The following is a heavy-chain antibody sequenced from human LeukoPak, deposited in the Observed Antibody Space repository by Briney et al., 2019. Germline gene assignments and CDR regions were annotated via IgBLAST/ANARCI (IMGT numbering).Heavy chain of an antibody. J-gene: IGHJ5*02. Sequence: ASVKVSCKASGYTFTGYYMHWVRQAPGQGLEWMGWINPNSGGTNYAQKFQGRVTMTRDTSISTAYMELSRLRSDDTAVYYCARTLAIIAARPWFDPWGQGTLVTVSS. CDR3: ARTLAIIAARPWFDP. CDR1: GYTFTGYY. D-gene: IGHD6-6*01. CDR2: INPNSGGT. V-gene: IGHV1-2*02.